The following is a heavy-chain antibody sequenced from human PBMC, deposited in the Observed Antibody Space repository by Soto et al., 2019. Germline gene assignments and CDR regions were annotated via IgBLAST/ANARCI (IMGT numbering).Heavy chain of an antibody. V-gene: IGHV4-39*01. J-gene: IGHJ6*02. CDR2: IYYSGST. Sequence: QLQLQESGPGLVKPSETLSLTCTVSGGSISSSNYFWGWIRQPPGKGLEWIGTIYYSGSTYYNPSLKSRVTISVDTSRNHFSLKLTSVTAADTAVYYCARHSQWAAAAHEGAYYYYYGMDVWGQGTPVTVSS. D-gene: IGHD6-13*01. CDR1: GGSISSSNYF. CDR3: ARHSQWAAAAHEGAYYYYYGMDV.